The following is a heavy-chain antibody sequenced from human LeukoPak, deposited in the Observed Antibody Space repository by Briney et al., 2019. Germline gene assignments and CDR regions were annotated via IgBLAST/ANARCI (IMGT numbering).Heavy chain of an antibody. D-gene: IGHD3-10*01. V-gene: IGHV4-61*02. CDR1: GGSISSGSYY. CDR2: IYTSGST. Sequence: KTSQTLSLTCTVSGGSISSGSYYWSWIRQPAGKGLEWIGRIYTSGSTNYNPSLKSRVTISVDTSKNQFSLKLSSVTAADTAVYYCARGYLKWFGELLGNWFDPWGQGTLVTVSS. J-gene: IGHJ5*02. CDR3: ARGYLKWFGELLGNWFDP.